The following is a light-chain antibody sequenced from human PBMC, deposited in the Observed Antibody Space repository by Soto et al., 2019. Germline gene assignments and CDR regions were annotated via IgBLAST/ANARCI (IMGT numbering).Light chain of an antibody. V-gene: IGLV3-21*04. CDR2: YDS. CDR1: NIGSKS. Sequence: SYELTQPPSMSVAPGKTARITCGGNNIGSKSVHWYQQKPGQAPVLVIYYDSDRPSGIPERFSGSNSVNTATLTISRVEAGDEADYYCQVWDSSSDHVVFGGGTQLTVL. J-gene: IGLJ2*01. CDR3: QVWDSSSDHVV.